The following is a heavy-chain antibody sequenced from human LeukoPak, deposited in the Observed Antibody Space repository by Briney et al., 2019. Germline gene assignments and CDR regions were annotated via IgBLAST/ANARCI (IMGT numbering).Heavy chain of an antibody. CDR1: GFTFSSYA. V-gene: IGHV3-23*01. CDR2: ISGSGGST. J-gene: IGHJ5*02. CDR3: ARQSQQLLTNWFDP. D-gene: IGHD2-2*01. Sequence: PGGSLRLSCAASGFTFSSYAMSWVRQAPGKGLEWVSAISGSGGSTYYADSVKGRFTISRDNSKNTLYPQMNSLRAEDTVVYYCARQSQQLLTNWFDPWGQGTLVTVSS.